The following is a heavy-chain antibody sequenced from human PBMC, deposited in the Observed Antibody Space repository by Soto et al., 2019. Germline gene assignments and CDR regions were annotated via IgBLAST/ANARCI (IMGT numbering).Heavy chain of an antibody. CDR3: AREIIIPGYCSGGRCYYGWFDP. CDR1: GYTFTSYG. Sequence: ASVKGSCKASGYTFTSYGISWVRQAPGQGLEWMGWISAYNGNTNYAQKLQGRVTMTTDTSTSTAYMELRSLRSDDTAVYYCAREIIIPGYCSGGRCYYGWFDPWGQGTLVTVSS. V-gene: IGHV1-18*01. CDR2: ISAYNGNT. J-gene: IGHJ5*02. D-gene: IGHD2-15*01.